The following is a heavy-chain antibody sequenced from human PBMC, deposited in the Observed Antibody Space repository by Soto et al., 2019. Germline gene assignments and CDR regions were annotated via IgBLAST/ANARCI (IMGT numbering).Heavy chain of an antibody. CDR3: ARLGMTHGDVFDY. D-gene: IGHD7-27*01. V-gene: IGHV3-7*05. J-gene: IGHJ4*02. CDR1: GFTFSSYW. CDR2: IKQDGSEK. Sequence: GGSLRLSCAASGFTFSSYWMSWVRQAPGKGLEWVANIKQDGSEKYYVDSVKGRCTISRDNVKNSLYLQMNSLRAEDTAVYYCARLGMTHGDVFDYWGQGTLVTVSS.